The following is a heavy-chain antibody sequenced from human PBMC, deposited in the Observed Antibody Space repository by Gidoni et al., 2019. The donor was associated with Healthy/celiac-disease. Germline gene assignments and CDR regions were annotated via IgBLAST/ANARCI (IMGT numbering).Heavy chain of an antibody. CDR3: AAETNCTDGVCYDYYYYGMDV. J-gene: IGHJ6*02. CDR1: GFTFTRSA. D-gene: IGHD2-8*01. V-gene: IGHV1-58*01. CDR2: IVVGSGNT. Sequence: QMQLVQSGPEVKKPGTSVKVSCKASGFTFTRSAVQWVRQARGQRLEWIGWIVVGSGNTNYAQKLQERVTSTRDMSTSTAYMELSSLRSEDKAVDYCAAETNCTDGVCYDYYYYGMDVWGQGTTVTVSS.